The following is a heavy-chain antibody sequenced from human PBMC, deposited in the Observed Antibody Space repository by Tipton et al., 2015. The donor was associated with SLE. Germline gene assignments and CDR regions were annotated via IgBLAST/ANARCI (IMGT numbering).Heavy chain of an antibody. V-gene: IGHV3-7*01. Sequence: SLRLSCAASGFITSGYWMSWVRQAPGKGLEWVANIKEDGSQILYVDSVKGRFTISRDNAKNSLYLQMNSLRAEDTALYYCARGSCQPILDWGQGTLVTVSS. J-gene: IGHJ4*02. CDR3: ARGSCQPILD. CDR2: IKEDGSQI. CDR1: GFITSGYW.